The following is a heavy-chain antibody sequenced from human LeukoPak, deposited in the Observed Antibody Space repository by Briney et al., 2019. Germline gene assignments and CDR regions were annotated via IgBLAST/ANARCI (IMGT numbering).Heavy chain of an antibody. D-gene: IGHD3-22*01. CDR1: GYSFTVYR. V-gene: IGHV5-51*01. Sequence: GESLKISCKGSGYSFTVYRIGWVRQMPGKGLEWMGIIYPGDSDTRHSSSFQGQVTISVDKSISTAYLQWSSLKASDTAMYYCARRDSSGKFYFDYWGQGTLVTVSS. CDR3: ARRDSSGKFYFDY. J-gene: IGHJ4*02. CDR2: IYPGDSDT.